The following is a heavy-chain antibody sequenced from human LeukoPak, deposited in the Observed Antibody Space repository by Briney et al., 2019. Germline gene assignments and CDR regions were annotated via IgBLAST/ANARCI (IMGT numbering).Heavy chain of an antibody. Sequence: PSETLSLTCTVSGGSISSYYWSWIRQPPGKGLEWIGYIYYSGSTNYNPSLKSRVTISVDTSKNQFSLKLSSVTAADTAVYYCARLYDFWSGYYGRYYFDYWGQGTLFTVSS. V-gene: IGHV4-59*08. CDR1: GGSISSYY. D-gene: IGHD3-3*01. CDR3: ARLYDFWSGYYGRYYFDY. CDR2: IYYSGST. J-gene: IGHJ4*02.